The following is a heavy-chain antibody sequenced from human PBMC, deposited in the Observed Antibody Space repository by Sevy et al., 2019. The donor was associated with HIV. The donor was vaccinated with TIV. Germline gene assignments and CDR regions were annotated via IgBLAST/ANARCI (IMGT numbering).Heavy chain of an antibody. J-gene: IGHJ6*02. CDR1: GYSFTTYW. D-gene: IGHD1-26*01. V-gene: IGHV5-51*01. Sequence: GESLKISCKGSGYSFTTYWIGWVRQKPGKGLGWMGIIFPGDSDTRYSPSCQGQVTISADNSISTAYLQWGSLKASDTAIYYCARARGIPHYYYGMDVWGQGTTVTVSS. CDR3: ARARGIPHYYYGMDV. CDR2: IFPGDSDT.